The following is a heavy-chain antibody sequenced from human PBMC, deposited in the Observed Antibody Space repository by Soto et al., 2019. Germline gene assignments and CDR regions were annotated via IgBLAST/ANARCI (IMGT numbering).Heavy chain of an antibody. CDR2: IYYSGST. CDR3: ARDRGSYDILTGYYPAPFDY. D-gene: IGHD3-9*01. CDR1: GGSISSYY. V-gene: IGHV4-59*06. J-gene: IGHJ4*02. Sequence: SETLSLTCTVSGGSISSYYWSWIRQHPGKGLEWIGYIYYSGSTYYNPSLKSRVTISVDTSKNQFSLKLSSVTAADTAVYYCARDRGSYDILTGYYPAPFDYWGQGTLVTVSS.